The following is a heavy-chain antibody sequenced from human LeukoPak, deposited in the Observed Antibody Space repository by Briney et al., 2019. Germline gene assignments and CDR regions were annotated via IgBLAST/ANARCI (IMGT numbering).Heavy chain of an antibody. CDR2: ISSSGSTI. CDR3: ARDSLVGFDY. CDR1: GFTFSSYE. J-gene: IGHJ4*02. V-gene: IGHV3-48*03. D-gene: IGHD2-21*01. Sequence: GGSLRLFCAASGFTFSSYEMNWVREAPGKGLEWVSYISSSGSTIYYADSVKGRFTISRDNAKNSLYLQMNSLRAEDTAVYYCARDSLVGFDYWGQGTLVTVSS.